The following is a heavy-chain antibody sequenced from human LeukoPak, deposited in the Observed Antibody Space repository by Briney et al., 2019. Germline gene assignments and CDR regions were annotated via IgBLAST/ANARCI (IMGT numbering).Heavy chain of an antibody. V-gene: IGHV3-23*01. CDR1: GFTFRSYA. J-gene: IGHJ4*02. D-gene: IGHD6-19*01. Sequence: GGSLRLSCAASGFTFRSYAMSWVRQAPGKGLEWVSGLSGSGVSTYYADSVKGRFTISRDNSKNTLYPQMNSLRVEDTAVYYCAKVEQWQYFDYWGQGTLVTVSS. CDR2: LSGSGVST. CDR3: AKVEQWQYFDY.